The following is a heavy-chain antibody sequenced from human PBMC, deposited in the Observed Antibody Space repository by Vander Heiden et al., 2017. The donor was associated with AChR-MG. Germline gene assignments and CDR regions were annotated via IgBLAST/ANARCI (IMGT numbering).Heavy chain of an antibody. CDR2: ISWHSGRI. Sequence: EVQLVESGGGLVQPGRSLRLSCVASGFTFDNYAMHWVRQAPGKGLEWVSGISWHSGRIAYADSVKGRFTISRDNAKNSLYLQMNNLRGEDTALYYCTKAISDGDGYYSDYWGQGTLVTVSS. CDR3: TKAISDGDGYYSDY. V-gene: IGHV3-9*01. J-gene: IGHJ4*02. CDR1: GFTFDNYA. D-gene: IGHD4-17*01.